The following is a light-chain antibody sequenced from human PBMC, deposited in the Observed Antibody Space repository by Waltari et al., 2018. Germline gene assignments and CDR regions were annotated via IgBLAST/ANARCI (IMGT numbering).Light chain of an antibody. CDR3: SAYISSSTLEL. CDR2: DVN. V-gene: IGLV2-14*03. J-gene: IGLJ2*01. Sequence: QSALTPPASVSGSPGQSISISCLGNSREVGWYNYVSWYQQHPGKAPKLMIFDVNNRPSGVSNRFSGSKSGNTASLTISGLQAEDEADYYCSAYISSSTLELFGGGTRLTVL. CDR1: SREVGWYNY.